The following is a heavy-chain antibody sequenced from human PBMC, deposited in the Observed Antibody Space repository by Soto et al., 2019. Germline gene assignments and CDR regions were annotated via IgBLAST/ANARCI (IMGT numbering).Heavy chain of an antibody. CDR2: IIPIFGTA. D-gene: IGHD2-15*01. V-gene: IGHV1-69*13. J-gene: IGHJ4*02. CDR3: ARDLPRCSGGSCYSWPYYFDY. CDR1: GGTFSSYA. Sequence: VASVKVSCKASGGTFSSYAISWVRQAPGRGLEWMGGIIPIFGTANYAQKFQGRVTITADESTSTAYMELSSLRSEDTAVYYCARDLPRCSGGSCYSWPYYFDYWGQGTLVTVSS.